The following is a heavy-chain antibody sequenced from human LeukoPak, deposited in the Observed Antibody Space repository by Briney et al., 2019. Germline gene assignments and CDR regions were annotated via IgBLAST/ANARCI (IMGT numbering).Heavy chain of an antibody. CDR3: ARDQQGNNWFDP. CDR2: IIPIFGTA. Sequence: SVKVSCKASGYTFTSYGISWVRQAPGQGLEWMGGIIPIFGTANYAQKFQGRVTITTDESTSTAYMELSSLRSEDTAVYYCARDQQGNNWFDPWGQGTLVTVSS. J-gene: IGHJ5*02. CDR1: GYTFTSYG. V-gene: IGHV1-69*05.